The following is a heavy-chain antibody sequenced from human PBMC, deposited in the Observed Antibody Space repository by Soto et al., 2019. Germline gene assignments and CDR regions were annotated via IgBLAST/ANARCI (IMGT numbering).Heavy chain of an antibody. D-gene: IGHD2-2*01. CDR1: GHSVSSNSAA. Sequence: RSLPCAISGHSVSSNSAAWNWIRQSPSRGLEWLGRTYYRSKWYNDYAVAVKSRITINADTSKNQFSLQLNSVTPEYTAVYYCARVHCSSTSCSDFYYYGMDVCGRRTTVA. J-gene: IGHJ6*04. V-gene: IGHV6-1*01. CDR3: ARVHCSSTSCSDFYYYGMDV. CDR2: TYYRSKWYN.